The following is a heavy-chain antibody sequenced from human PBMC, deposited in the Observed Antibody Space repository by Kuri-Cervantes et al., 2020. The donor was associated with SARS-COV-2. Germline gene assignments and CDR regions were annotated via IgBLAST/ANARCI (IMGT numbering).Heavy chain of an antibody. D-gene: IGHD2-21*01. CDR3: ARGATPYSLYYGMDV. J-gene: IGHJ6*02. CDR2: ISGSGGST. V-gene: IGHV3-23*01. CDR1: GFTFSSYA. Sequence: GGSLRLSCAASGFTFSSYAMSWVRQAPGKGLEWVSAISGSGGSTYYADSVKGRFTISRDNSKNTLYLQMDSLRAEDTAVYYCARGATPYSLYYGMDVWGQGTTVTVSS.